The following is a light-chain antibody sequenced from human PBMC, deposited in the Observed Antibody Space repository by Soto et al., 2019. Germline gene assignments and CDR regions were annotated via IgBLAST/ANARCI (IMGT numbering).Light chain of an antibody. CDR2: RNN. Sequence: TQPPSASGTPGQRVTISCSGSSSNIGSNYVYWYQHLTGTAPKLLIYRNNRRPSGVPDRFSGSKSGTSASLAISGLXXXXXXXYYCATWDDSLSNXVXGTGTKVXVL. CDR3: ATWDDSLSNXV. V-gene: IGLV1-47*01. CDR1: SSNIGSNY. J-gene: IGLJ1*01.